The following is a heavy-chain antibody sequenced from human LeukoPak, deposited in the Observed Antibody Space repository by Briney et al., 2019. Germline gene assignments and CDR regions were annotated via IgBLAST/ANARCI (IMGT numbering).Heavy chain of an antibody. CDR1: GGSISSGGYY. Sequence: SETLSLTCTVSGGSISSGGYYWSCNRQPPGKGLEWIGYIYHSGSTYYNPSLKSRVTISVDRSKNQFSLKLSSVTAADTAVYYCARADYDSSGSFDYWGQGTLVTVSS. J-gene: IGHJ4*02. CDR3: ARADYDSSGSFDY. CDR2: IYHSGST. V-gene: IGHV4-30-2*01. D-gene: IGHD3-22*01.